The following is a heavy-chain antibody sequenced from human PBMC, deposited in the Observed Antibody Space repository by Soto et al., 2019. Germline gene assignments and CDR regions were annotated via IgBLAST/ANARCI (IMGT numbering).Heavy chain of an antibody. V-gene: IGHV3-23*01. CDR2: ISGSGGST. CDR1: GFTFSRYA. J-gene: IGHJ3*02. CDR3: AKTSETIIVVVSIGDAFDI. Sequence: EVQLLESGGGLVQPGGSLRLSCAASGFTFSRYAMSWVRQAPGKGLEWGSAISGSGGSTYYAGSVKGRFTISRDNSKHKLYLQMNSLRAEDTAVYYCAKTSETIIVVVSIGDAFDIWGQGTMVTVSS. D-gene: IGHD3-22*01.